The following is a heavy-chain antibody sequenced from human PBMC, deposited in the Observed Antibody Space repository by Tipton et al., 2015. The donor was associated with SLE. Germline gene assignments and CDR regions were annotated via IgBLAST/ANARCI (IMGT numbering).Heavy chain of an antibody. J-gene: IGHJ2*01. D-gene: IGHD2-21*01. CDR2: ISGSSSYI. V-gene: IGHV3-21*01. CDR3: ARDKYGGDRYFDL. CDR1: GFTFSNHG. Sequence: SLRLSCAASGFTFSNHGMHWVRQAPGKGLEWVSGISGSSSYIYYADSVKGRFTISRDNAKNSLYLQMNSLRAEDTAVYYCARDKYGGDRYFDLWGRGTLVTVSS.